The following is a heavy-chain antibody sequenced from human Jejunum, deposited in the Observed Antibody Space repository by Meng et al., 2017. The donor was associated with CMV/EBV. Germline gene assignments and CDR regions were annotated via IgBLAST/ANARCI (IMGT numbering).Heavy chain of an antibody. D-gene: IGHD1-1*01. CDR2: TYYRSQWSN. J-gene: IGHJ5*02. Sequence: SGDIVSSNRAAWTWIRQSPSGGLEWLGRTYYRSQWSNDYAVSVKSRITINPDTSKNQFSLHLTSLTPEDTAVYYCVRSSTTGGFDPWGQGTLVTVSS. CDR1: GDIVSSNRAA. CDR3: VRSSTTGGFDP. V-gene: IGHV6-1*01.